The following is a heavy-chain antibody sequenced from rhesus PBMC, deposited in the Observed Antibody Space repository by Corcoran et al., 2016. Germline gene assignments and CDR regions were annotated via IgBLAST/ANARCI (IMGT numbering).Heavy chain of an antibody. V-gene: IGHV4-65*01. CDR2: ISGSSGST. J-gene: IGHJ4*01. D-gene: IGHD4-17*01. CDR3: ARVKGNYDP. CDR1: GGSVSSSNW. Sequence: QVQLQESGPGLVKPSETLSLTCAVSGGSVSSSNWWSWIRQPPGKGLEWLGYISGSSGSTYYNPSLKSRVTISTDTYKNQFSLKLSSVTAAYTAVYYCARVKGNYDPWGQGVLVTVSS.